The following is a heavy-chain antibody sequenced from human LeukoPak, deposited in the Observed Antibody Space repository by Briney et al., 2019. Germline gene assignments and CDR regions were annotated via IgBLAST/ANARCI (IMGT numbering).Heavy chain of an antibody. Sequence: SETLSLTCTVSGDSISSGGYFWTWIRQPAGEGLEWIGRMYTDGGLSYNPSLKSRVAISMDTSKNQFSLKLTSVRAADTAVYYCARDRGFTVARGVPSWFDPWGQGTLVTVSS. CDR2: MYTDGGL. V-gene: IGHV4-61*02. D-gene: IGHD3-10*01. J-gene: IGHJ5*02. CDR1: GDSISSGGYF. CDR3: ARDRGFTVARGVPSWFDP.